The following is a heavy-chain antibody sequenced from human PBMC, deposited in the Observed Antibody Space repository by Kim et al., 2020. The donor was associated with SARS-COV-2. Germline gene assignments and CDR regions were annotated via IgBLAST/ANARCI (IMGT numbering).Heavy chain of an antibody. Sequence: GGSLRLSCAASGFTFDDYAMHWVRQAPGKGLEWVSLISGDGGSTYYADSVKGRFTISRDNSKNSLYLQMNSLRTEDTALYYCAKDNRIAARLRYYYGMDVWGQGTTVTVSS. V-gene: IGHV3-43*02. CDR3: AKDNRIAARLRYYYGMDV. CDR2: ISGDGGST. CDR1: GFTFDDYA. J-gene: IGHJ6*02. D-gene: IGHD6-6*01.